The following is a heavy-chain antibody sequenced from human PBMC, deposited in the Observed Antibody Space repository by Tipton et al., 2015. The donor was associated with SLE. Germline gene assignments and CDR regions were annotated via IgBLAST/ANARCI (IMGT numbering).Heavy chain of an antibody. J-gene: IGHJ4*02. CDR1: GGSISSYY. CDR2: IYHSGST. CDR3: ARGPFDY. V-gene: IGHV4-59*12. Sequence: TLSLTCTVSGGSISSYYWSWIRQPPGKGLEWIGSIYHSGSTYYNPSLKSRVTISVDTSKNQFSLKLSSVTAADTAVYYCARGPFDYWGQGTLVTVSS.